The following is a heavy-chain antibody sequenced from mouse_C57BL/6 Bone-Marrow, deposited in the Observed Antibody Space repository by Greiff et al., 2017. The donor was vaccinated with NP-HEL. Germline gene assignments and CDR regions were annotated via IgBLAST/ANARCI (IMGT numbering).Heavy chain of an antibody. V-gene: IGHV5-2*01. CDR1: EYEFPSHD. Sequence: EVQRVESGGGLVQPGESLKLSCESNEYEFPSHDMSWVRKTPEKRLELVADINSDGGSTYYPDTMEGRFIISRDNTKNTLYLQMSSLRSEDTALYYCARQGFPYWYFDVWGTGTTVTVSS. CDR2: INSDGGST. J-gene: IGHJ1*03. CDR3: ARQGFPYWYFDV.